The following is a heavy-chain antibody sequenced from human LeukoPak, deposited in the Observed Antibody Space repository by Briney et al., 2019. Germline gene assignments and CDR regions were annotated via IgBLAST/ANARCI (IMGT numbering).Heavy chain of an antibody. J-gene: IGHJ6*03. Sequence: SSETLSLTCAVSGGSISSGGYSWSWIRQPPGKGLEWIGYIYYSGSTNYNPSLKSRVTISVDTSKNQFSLKMSSVTAADTAVYYCARNGRVTMVRGVTQESHYYYYYMDVWGKGTTVTVSS. CDR2: IYYSGST. CDR3: ARNGRVTMVRGVTQESHYYYYYMDV. D-gene: IGHD3-10*01. V-gene: IGHV4-61*08. CDR1: GGSISSGGYS.